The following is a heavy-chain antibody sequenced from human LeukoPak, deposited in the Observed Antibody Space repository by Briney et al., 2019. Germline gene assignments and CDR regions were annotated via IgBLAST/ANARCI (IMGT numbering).Heavy chain of an antibody. J-gene: IGHJ5*02. Sequence: GASVKVSCKASGYTFTGYYMHWVRQAPGQGLEWMGWINPNSGGTNYAQKFQGRVTMTRDTSISTAYMELSRLRSDDTAVYYCARDLSLYCSSTSCYEYLDPWAQGTLVTVSS. CDR1: GYTFTGYY. D-gene: IGHD2-2*01. CDR2: INPNSGGT. V-gene: IGHV1-2*02. CDR3: ARDLSLYCSSTSCYEYLDP.